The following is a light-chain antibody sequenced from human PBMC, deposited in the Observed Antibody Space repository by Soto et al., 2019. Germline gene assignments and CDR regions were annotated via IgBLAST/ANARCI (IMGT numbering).Light chain of an antibody. CDR3: QQYYSYPQRFT. Sequence: AIRMTQSPSSLSASTGDRVTITCRASQGISSYLAWYQQKPGKAPKLLIYAASTLQSGVPSRFSGSGSGTDFTLTISCLQSEDFATYYCQQYYSYPQRFTFGPGNKVDIK. CDR1: QGISSY. CDR2: AAS. V-gene: IGKV1-8*01. J-gene: IGKJ3*01.